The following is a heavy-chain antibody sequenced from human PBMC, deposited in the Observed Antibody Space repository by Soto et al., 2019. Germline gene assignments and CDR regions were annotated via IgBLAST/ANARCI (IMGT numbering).Heavy chain of an antibody. D-gene: IGHD2-8*01. V-gene: IGHV3-23*01. CDR1: GFTFSSYA. CDR2: ISGSGGST. Sequence: EVQLLESGGGLVQPGGSLRLSCAASGFTFSSYAMSWVRQAPGKGLEWVSAISGSGGSTYYADSVKGRFTISRDNSKNTLYLQMNSLRAEDTAVYYCARGDKAVLMVYAITPKGREYYYYGMDVWGQGTTVTVSS. CDR3: ARGDKAVLMVYAITPKGREYYYYGMDV. J-gene: IGHJ6*02.